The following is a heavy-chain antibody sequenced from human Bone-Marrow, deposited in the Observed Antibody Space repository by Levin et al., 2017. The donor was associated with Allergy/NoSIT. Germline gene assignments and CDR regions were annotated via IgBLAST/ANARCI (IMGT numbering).Heavy chain of an antibody. CDR1: GDSVSINSAA. CDR2: TNYRSKWYT. D-gene: IGHD3-22*01. J-gene: IGHJ5*02. Sequence: SCAISGDSVSINSAAWNWIRLSPSRGLEWLGRTNYRSKWYTDYALSVESRISINLDTSKNHLSLHLKSVTPEDTAIYYCAGDFSSGYYWFDPWGQGTLVTVSS. V-gene: IGHV6-1*01. CDR3: AGDFSSGYYWFDP.